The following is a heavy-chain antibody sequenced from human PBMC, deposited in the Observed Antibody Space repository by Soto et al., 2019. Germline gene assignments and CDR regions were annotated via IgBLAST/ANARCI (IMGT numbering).Heavy chain of an antibody. J-gene: IGHJ3*02. Sequence: ASVKFSCKASGYTFTSYAMHWVRQAPGQRLEWMGWINAGNGNTKYSQKFQGRVTITRDTSGSTAYMELSSLRSEDTAVYYCARGIRGAYYYDSSGYYRDDYAFDIWGQGTMVTVSS. V-gene: IGHV1-3*01. CDR3: ARGIRGAYYYDSSGYYRDDYAFDI. CDR2: INAGNGNT. D-gene: IGHD3-22*01. CDR1: GYTFTSYA.